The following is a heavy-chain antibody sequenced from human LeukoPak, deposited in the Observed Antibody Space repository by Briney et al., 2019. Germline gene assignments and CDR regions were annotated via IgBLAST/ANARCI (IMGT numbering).Heavy chain of an antibody. CDR1: GGTFSSYA. V-gene: IGHV1-46*01. Sequence: ASVKVSCKASGGTFSSYAISWVRQAPGQGLEWMGIINPSGGSTSYAQKFQGRVTMTRDTSTSTVYMELSSLRSEDTAVYYCARASGIAVAGTLLRYWGQGTLVTVSS. J-gene: IGHJ4*02. CDR3: ARASGIAVAGTLLRY. D-gene: IGHD6-19*01. CDR2: INPSGGST.